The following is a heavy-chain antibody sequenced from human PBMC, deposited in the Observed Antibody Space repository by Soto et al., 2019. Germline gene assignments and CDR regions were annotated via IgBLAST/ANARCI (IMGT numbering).Heavy chain of an antibody. V-gene: IGHV1-69*13. J-gene: IGHJ6*02. CDR3: AYDFWSGYSRYYGMDV. CDR2: IIPIFGTA. D-gene: IGHD3-3*01. Sequence: RASVKVSCKASGGTFSSYAISWVRQAPGQGLEWMGGIIPIFGTANYAQKFQGRVTITADESTSTAYMELSSLRSEDTAVYYCAYDFWSGYSRYYGMDVWGQGTTVTVSS. CDR1: GGTFSSYA.